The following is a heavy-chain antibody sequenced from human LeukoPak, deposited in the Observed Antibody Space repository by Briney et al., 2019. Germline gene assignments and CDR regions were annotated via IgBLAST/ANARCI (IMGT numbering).Heavy chain of an antibody. CDR3: ARTGDGYNYHEF. Sequence: GGSLRLSCAASGFTFSSYEMNWVRQAPGKGLEWVSYISSSGSTIYYADSVKGRFTISRDNAKNSVFLQMTSLRVEDTAVYYCARTGDGYNYHEFWGQGTLVTVSS. CDR1: GFTFSSYE. D-gene: IGHD5-24*01. V-gene: IGHV3-48*03. CDR2: ISSSGSTI. J-gene: IGHJ4*02.